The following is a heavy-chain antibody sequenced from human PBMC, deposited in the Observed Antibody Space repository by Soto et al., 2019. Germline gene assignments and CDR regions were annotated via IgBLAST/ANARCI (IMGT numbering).Heavy chain of an antibody. CDR3: ARTSDLGFGDWFDP. D-gene: IGHD3-10*01. Sequence: SETLSLTCSVSGGSISSGSYHWSWIRQHPGKGLEWIGYIYYRGTTYYNPALKSRVTIPVQTSKNQFSLKPSSMTAVDXAVYDCARTSDLGFGDWFDPWGQATLLNVSS. CDR1: GGSISSGSYH. J-gene: IGHJ5*02. V-gene: IGHV4-31*03. CDR2: IYYRGTT.